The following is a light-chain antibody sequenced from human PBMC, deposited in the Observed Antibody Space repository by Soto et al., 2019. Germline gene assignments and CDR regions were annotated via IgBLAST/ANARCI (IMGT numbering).Light chain of an antibody. CDR1: QSVSSNY. CDR2: GVS. V-gene: IGKV3-20*01. Sequence: EIMLSQSPGTLSLSPGERATLSCRASQSVSSNYLAWFQQRPGQPPRLIIYGVSTRATGTPDRFSASGSGTDFTLTINRLEREDFAVYYCQQYGGSPWTFGQGTKVDIK. J-gene: IGKJ1*01. CDR3: QQYGGSPWT.